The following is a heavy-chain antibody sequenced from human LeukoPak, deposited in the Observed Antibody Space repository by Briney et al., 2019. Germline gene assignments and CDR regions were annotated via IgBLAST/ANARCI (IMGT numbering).Heavy chain of an antibody. D-gene: IGHD3-22*01. CDR3: ARDWGYYYDSSGYSHLWYFDY. J-gene: IGHJ4*02. CDR2: IKPDGSEK. V-gene: IGHV3-7*01. CDR1: GFTFRSYW. Sequence: GGSLRLSCTASGFTFRSYWMSWVRQAPGKGLEWVANIKPDGSEKYYVDSVKGRFTISRDNAKNSLYLQMNSLRAEDTAVYYCARDWGYYYDSSGYSHLWYFDYWGQGTLVTVSS.